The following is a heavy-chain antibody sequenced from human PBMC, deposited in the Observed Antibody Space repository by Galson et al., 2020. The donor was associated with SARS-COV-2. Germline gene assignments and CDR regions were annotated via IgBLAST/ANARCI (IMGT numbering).Heavy chain of an antibody. J-gene: IGHJ6*03. CDR2: IGTAGDT. Sequence: GGSLRLSCAASGFTFSSYDMHWVRQATGKGLEWVSAIGTAGDTYYPGSVKGRFTISRENAKNSLYLQMNSLRAGDTAVYYCARARDFWSGYYYYYMDVWGKGTTVTVSS. D-gene: IGHD3-3*01. CDR1: GFTFSSYD. V-gene: IGHV3-13*01. CDR3: ARARDFWSGYYYYYMDV.